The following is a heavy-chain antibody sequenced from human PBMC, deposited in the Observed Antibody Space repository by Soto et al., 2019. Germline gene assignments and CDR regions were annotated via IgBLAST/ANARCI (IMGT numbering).Heavy chain of an antibody. CDR1: GYTFANYA. Sequence: QVQLVQSGAEVKKPGASVKVSCEASGYTFANYAIHWARQAPGQRLEWMGWINAGNGNTKYSQKFQGRVTITRDTSASTAYMELSSLRSEDTAVFYCARGERYYYDSSGYFGFDYWGQGTLVTVSS. V-gene: IGHV1-3*01. CDR3: ARGERYYYDSSGYFGFDY. CDR2: INAGNGNT. J-gene: IGHJ4*02. D-gene: IGHD3-22*01.